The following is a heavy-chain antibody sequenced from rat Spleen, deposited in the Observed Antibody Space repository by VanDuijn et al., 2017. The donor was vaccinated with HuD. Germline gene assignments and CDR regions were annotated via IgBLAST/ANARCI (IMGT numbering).Heavy chain of an antibody. J-gene: IGHJ4*01. CDR1: GFTFNNYW. D-gene: IGHD1-2*01. V-gene: IGHV5-31*01. Sequence: EVQLVESGGGLVQPGRSLKLSCVASGFTFNNYWMSWIRQAPGKGLEWVASISFEGSGSYYGDSVKGRFTISRDNAKSTLYLQMNSLRSEDTATYYCARHSSTYYVMDAWGQGASVTVSA. CDR2: ISFEGSGS. CDR3: ARHSSTYYVMDA.